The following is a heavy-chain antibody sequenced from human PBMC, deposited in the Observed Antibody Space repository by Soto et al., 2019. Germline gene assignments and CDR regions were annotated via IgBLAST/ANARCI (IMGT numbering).Heavy chain of an antibody. J-gene: IGHJ4*02. CDR2: IVVGSGNT. V-gene: IGHV1-58*01. CDR3: AADDSSGYYYFDY. CDR1: GFTFTSSA. D-gene: IGHD3-22*01. Sequence: ASVKVSCKASGFTFTSSAVQWVRQARGQRLEWIGWIVVGSGNTNYAQKFQERVTITRDMSTSTAYMELSSLRSEDTAVYYCAADDSSGYYYFDYWGQGTLVTVSS.